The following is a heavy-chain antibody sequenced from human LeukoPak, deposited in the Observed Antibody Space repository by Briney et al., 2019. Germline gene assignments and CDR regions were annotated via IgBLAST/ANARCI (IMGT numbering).Heavy chain of an antibody. CDR2: IIPILGIA. Sequence: GASVKVSCKASGYTFTSYGISWVRQAPGQGLEWMGRIIPILGIANYAQKFQGRVTITADKSTSTDYMELSSLRSEDTAVYYCARARVGSSSWPFDYWGQGTLVTVSS. D-gene: IGHD6-13*01. V-gene: IGHV1-69*04. J-gene: IGHJ4*02. CDR3: ARARVGSSSWPFDY. CDR1: GYTFTSYG.